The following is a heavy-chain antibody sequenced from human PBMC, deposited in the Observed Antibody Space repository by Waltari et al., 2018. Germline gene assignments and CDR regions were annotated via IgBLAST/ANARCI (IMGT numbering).Heavy chain of an antibody. J-gene: IGHJ4*02. CDR2: IYHSGNT. D-gene: IGHD6-13*01. V-gene: IGHV4-38-2*02. CDR1: GYYITSRYY. Sequence: QVQMQESGTGLVKPSETLSLTCSVSGYYITSRYYRVSNRQHPGKWLEWIGSIYHSGNTYYNPSLKGRLTISVDTSKNQFSLRLSSVTAADTAVYYCARAPMSGAATGTFDFWGLGSLVTVSP. CDR3: ARAPMSGAATGTFDF.